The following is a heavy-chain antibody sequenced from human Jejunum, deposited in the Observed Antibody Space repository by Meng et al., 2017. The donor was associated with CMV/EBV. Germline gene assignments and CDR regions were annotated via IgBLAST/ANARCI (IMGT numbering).Heavy chain of an antibody. CDR3: TRADSSNYGSLFDY. V-gene: IGHV3-73*01. CDR2: IRGKAHSYAT. D-gene: IGHD4-11*01. Sequence: TFRGSAVHWVRQASGKGLEWVGRIRGKAHSYATAYAASVKGRFTISRDDSKNTAYLQMNSLKTEDTAVYYCTRADSSNYGSLFDYWGQGTRVTVSS. CDR1: TFRGSA. J-gene: IGHJ4*02.